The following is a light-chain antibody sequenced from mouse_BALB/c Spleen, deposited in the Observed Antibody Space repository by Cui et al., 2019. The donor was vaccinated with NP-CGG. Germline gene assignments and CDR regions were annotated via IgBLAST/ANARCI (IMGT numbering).Light chain of an antibody. Sequence: QAVVTQESAITTSPGETVTLTCCSSTGAVSTSNYANWVQEKPDHLFTGLIGGTNNRAPGVPARFSGSLIGDKAALTITGSQTEDEAIYFCALWYSNHWVFGGGTKLTFL. CDR1: TGAVSTSNY. J-gene: IGLJ1*01. CDR3: ALWYSNHWV. V-gene: IGLV1*01. CDR2: GTN.